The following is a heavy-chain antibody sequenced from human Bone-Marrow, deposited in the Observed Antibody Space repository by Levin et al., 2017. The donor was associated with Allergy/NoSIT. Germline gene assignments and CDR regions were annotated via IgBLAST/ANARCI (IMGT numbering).Heavy chain of an antibody. CDR1: GFTFTSSA. D-gene: IGHD3-22*01. V-gene: IGHV1-58*01. CDR2: IVVGSGNK. Sequence: ASVKVSCKASGFTFTSSAVQWVRQARGQRLEWIGWIVVGSGNKRYAQKFQERVIMTRDMSTSTAYMELSSLRSEDTAVYYCAADSSGYSNFDSWGQGTLVTVSS. CDR3: AADSSGYSNFDS. J-gene: IGHJ4*02.